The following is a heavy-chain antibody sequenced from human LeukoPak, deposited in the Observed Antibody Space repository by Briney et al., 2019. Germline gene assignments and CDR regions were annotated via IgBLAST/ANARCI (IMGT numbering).Heavy chain of an antibody. J-gene: IGHJ4*02. V-gene: IGHV4-38-2*01. CDR3: VRHSTAMATGY. D-gene: IGHD5-18*01. CDR1: GYSISSGYY. Sequence: SETLSLTCAVSGYSISSGYYWGWIRQPPGKGLEWIGSIYHSGSTYYNPSLKSRVTISVDTSKNQFSLKLSSVTAADTAVYYCVRHSTAMATGYWGQGTLVTVSS. CDR2: IYHSGST.